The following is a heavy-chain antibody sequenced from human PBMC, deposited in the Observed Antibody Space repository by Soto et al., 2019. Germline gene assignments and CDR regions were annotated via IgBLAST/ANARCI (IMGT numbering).Heavy chain of an antibody. V-gene: IGHV3-30*18. J-gene: IGHJ4*02. D-gene: IGHD3-10*01. Sequence: GGSLRLSCAASGFTFSSYGMHWVRQAPGKGLEWVAVISYDGSNKYYADSVKGRFTISRDNSKNTLYLQMNSLRAEDTAVYYCAKDSRGPGVRGVTPPDYWGQGTLVTVSS. CDR2: ISYDGSNK. CDR3: AKDSRGPGVRGVTPPDY. CDR1: GFTFSSYG.